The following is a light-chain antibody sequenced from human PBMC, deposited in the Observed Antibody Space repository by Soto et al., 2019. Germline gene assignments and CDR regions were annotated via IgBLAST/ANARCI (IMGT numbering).Light chain of an antibody. CDR2: AAS. V-gene: IGKV1-39*01. CDR3: QQTYSTPRGA. J-gene: IGKJ1*01. Sequence: IQMTQSPSSLSASVGDRVTITCRACESIRNNLNWYQQKPGKAPKLLIYAASTLQSGVPSRCSGGGSWTEFTTTIGSLQHEDFTAYYCQQTYSTPRGAFGQGTKVEFK. CDR1: ESIRNN.